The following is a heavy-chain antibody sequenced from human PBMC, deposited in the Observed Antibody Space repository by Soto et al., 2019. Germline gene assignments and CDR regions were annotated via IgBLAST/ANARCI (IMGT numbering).Heavy chain of an antibody. CDR3: ASVIVVVPAALNVFDY. Sequence: QVKLQESGPGLVKPSQTLSLTCTVSGGSISSGGYYWSWIRQHPGKGLEWIGYIYYSGSTYYNPSLKSRVTISVDTSKNQFSLKLSSVTAADTAVYYCASVIVVVPAALNVFDYWGQGTLVTVSS. J-gene: IGHJ4*02. D-gene: IGHD2-2*01. V-gene: IGHV4-31*03. CDR2: IYYSGST. CDR1: GGSISSGGYY.